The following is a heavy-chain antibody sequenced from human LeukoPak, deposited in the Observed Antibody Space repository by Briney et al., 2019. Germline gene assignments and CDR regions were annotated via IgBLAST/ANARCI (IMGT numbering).Heavy chain of an antibody. CDR3: AKAYNPLPLRGPYFED. Sequence: GGSLRLSCAASGFSFHNFGMSWVRQAPGKGLEWVSTISGSGDTTYYADSVKGRFTISKDNSKNTLYLQLNSLRVEDTAVYFCAKAYNPLPLRGPYFEDRGQGTLVTV. V-gene: IGHV3-23*01. CDR1: GFSFHNFG. CDR2: ISGSGDTT. D-gene: IGHD1-14*01. J-gene: IGHJ4*02.